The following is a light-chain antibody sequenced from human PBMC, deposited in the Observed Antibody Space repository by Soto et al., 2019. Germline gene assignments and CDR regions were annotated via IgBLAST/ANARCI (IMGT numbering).Light chain of an antibody. J-gene: IGKJ4*01. CDR2: GAS. Sequence: EIVIMPFPATVYVSLGERATXSCRASQSVSSNLAWYQQKPAQAPMLLIFGASSRATCIPSRFSCSRSGTEFSLTISSMQAEDFAVYFCQQYDDLLLLTFGGGTKVDIK. V-gene: IGKV3D-15*02. CDR3: QQYDDLLLLT. CDR1: QSVSSN.